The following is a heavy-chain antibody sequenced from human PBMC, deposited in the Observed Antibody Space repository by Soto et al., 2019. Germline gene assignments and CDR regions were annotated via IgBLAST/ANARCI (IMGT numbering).Heavy chain of an antibody. V-gene: IGHV3-11*01. CDR2: ISSSGSTI. CDR1: GFTFSYYY. CDR3: ARGGQLWFSGSYY. D-gene: IGHD5-18*01. J-gene: IGHJ4*02. Sequence: GGSPILSCASSGFTFSYYYMSLIRQAPGKGLEWVSYISSSGSTIYYADSVKGRFTISRDNAKNSLYLQMNSLRAEDTAVYYCARGGQLWFSGSYYWGQGTLVTVSS.